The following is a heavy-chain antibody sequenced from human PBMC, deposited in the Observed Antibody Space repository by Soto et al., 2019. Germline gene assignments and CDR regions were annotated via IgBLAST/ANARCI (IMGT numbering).Heavy chain of an antibody. CDR2: ISYDGSNK. CDR3: ASPGDSSIDY. V-gene: IGHV3-30-3*01. D-gene: IGHD6-13*01. Sequence: GGSLRLSCAASGFTFSSYAMHWVRQAPGKGLEWVAVISYDGSNKYYADSVKGRFTISRDNSKNTLYLQMNSLRAKDTAVYYCASPGDSSIDYWGQGTLVTVSS. CDR1: GFTFSSYA. J-gene: IGHJ4*02.